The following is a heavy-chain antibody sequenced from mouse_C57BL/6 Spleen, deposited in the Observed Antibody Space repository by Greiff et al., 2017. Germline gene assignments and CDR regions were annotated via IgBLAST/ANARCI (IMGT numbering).Heavy chain of an antibody. Sequence: QVQLQQSGAELARPGASVKLSCKASGYTFPRYGISWVKQRTGQGLEWIGEIYPRSGNTYYNEKFKGTATLTADKSSSTAYMELRSLTSEDSAVYFCARYLGDWYFDVWGTGTTVTVSS. CDR3: ARYLGDWYFDV. CDR1: GYTFPRYG. V-gene: IGHV1-81*01. D-gene: IGHD4-1*01. CDR2: IYPRSGNT. J-gene: IGHJ1*03.